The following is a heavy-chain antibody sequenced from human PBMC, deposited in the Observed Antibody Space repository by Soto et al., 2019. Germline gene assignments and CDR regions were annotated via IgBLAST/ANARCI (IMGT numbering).Heavy chain of an antibody. CDR2: ISAYNGNT. J-gene: IGHJ4*02. CDR1: GYTFTSYG. CDR3: ARDKGWAPTDY. Sequence: QVQLVQSGAEVKKPGASVKVSCKASGYTFTSYGISWVRQAPGQGLEWMGWISAYNGNTNYAQKLQGRVTMTTDTATSTAYKELRSLRSDDTAVCYWARDKGWAPTDYGGQGTLVTVSA. D-gene: IGHD1-26*01. V-gene: IGHV1-18*01.